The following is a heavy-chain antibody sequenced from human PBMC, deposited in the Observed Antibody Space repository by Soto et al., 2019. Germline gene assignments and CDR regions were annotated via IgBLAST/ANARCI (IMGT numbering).Heavy chain of an antibody. Sequence: SETLSLTCAVSGGSISSRKWWSWVRQPPGKGLEWIGEIYHSGSTNYNPSLKSRVTISVDKSKNQFSLKLSSVTAADTAVYYCARAAMGGSSWPFDYWGQGTLVTVSS. CDR2: IYHSGST. V-gene: IGHV4-4*02. CDR1: GGSISSRKW. D-gene: IGHD6-13*01. J-gene: IGHJ4*02. CDR3: ARAAMGGSSWPFDY.